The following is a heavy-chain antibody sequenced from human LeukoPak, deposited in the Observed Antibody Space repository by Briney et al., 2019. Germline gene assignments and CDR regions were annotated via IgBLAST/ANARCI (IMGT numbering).Heavy chain of an antibody. CDR2: VYYTGNT. CDR3: ARRVATYPLYYFDY. J-gene: IGHJ4*02. V-gene: IGHV4-59*08. Sequence: PSETLSLTCTVSGGSISNYHWTWIRQPPGKGLEWIGYVYYTGNTNYNPSLKSRVTISLDTSKNQFSLKLSSMTAADTAVYYCARRVATYPLYYFDYWGQGTLVTVSS. CDR1: GGSISNYH. D-gene: IGHD5-12*01.